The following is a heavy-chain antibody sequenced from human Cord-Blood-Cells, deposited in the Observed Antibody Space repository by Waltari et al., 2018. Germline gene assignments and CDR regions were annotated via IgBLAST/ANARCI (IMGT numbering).Heavy chain of an antibody. CDR1: GGTFSSDA. Sequence: QVQLVQSGAEVKKPGPSVKVSCKASGGTFSSDAISWVRQAPGQGLEWMGGILPIFGTANYAQTFQGRVTITADGSTSTAYMELSSLRSEDTAVYYCARPSYVSGSYGAFDIWGQGTMVTVSS. CDR2: ILPIFGTA. CDR3: ARPSYVSGSYGAFDI. V-gene: IGHV1-69*01. D-gene: IGHD3-10*01. J-gene: IGHJ3*02.